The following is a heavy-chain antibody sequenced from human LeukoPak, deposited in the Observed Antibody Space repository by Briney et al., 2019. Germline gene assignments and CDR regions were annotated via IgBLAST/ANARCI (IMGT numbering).Heavy chain of an antibody. V-gene: IGHV1-69*01. J-gene: IGHJ4*02. CDR3: ARDLGYCSGGSCYGDY. Sequence: SVKVSCKASGGTFSSYAISWVRQAPGQGLEWVGGIIPIFGTANYAQKFQGRVTITADESTSTAYMELSSLRSEDTVVYYCARDLGYCSGGSCYGDYWGQGTLVTVSS. D-gene: IGHD2-15*01. CDR2: IIPIFGTA. CDR1: GGTFSSYA.